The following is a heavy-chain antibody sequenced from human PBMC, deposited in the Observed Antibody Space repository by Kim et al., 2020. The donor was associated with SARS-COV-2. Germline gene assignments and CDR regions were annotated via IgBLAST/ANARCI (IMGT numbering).Heavy chain of an antibody. J-gene: IGHJ4*02. Sequence: GGSLRLSCSASGFIFSSYSMHWVRQAPGKGLEFVSAVTRDGDNTYYADSVKGRFIVSRDNSRNTVFLLMSSLRPEDTAVYYCVKGLALCVGDCYPRGVWGQGTLVTVSS. CDR3: VKGLALCVGDCYPRGV. CDR1: GFIFSSYS. D-gene: IGHD2-21*02. V-gene: IGHV3-64D*06. CDR2: VTRDGDNT.